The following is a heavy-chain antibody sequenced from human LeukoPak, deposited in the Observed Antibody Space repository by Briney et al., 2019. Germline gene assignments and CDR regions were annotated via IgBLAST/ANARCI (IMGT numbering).Heavy chain of an antibody. CDR3: AKVDDYDYVWGSYDY. D-gene: IGHD3-16*01. CDR2: ISGSGGST. CDR1: GFSFSNYW. Sequence: GGSLRLSCAASGFSFSNYWMHWVRQAPGKGLEWVSAISGSGGSTYYADSVKGRFTISRDNSKNTLYLQMNSLRAEDMAVYYCAKVDDYDYVWGSYDYWGQGTLVTVSS. J-gene: IGHJ4*02. V-gene: IGHV3-23*01.